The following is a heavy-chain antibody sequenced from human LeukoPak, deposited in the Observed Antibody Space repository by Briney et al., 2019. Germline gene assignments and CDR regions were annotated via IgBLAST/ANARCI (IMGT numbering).Heavy chain of an antibody. CDR3: ASEYKYDSSGANAFDI. J-gene: IGHJ3*02. CDR1: GYTFTSYG. Sequence: ASVKVSCKASGYTFTSYGISWVRQAPGQGLEWMGWISAYNGNTNYAQKLQGRVTMTTDTSTSTAYMELSSLRSADTAVYYCASEYKYDSSGANAFDIWGQGTMVTVSS. CDR2: ISAYNGNT. D-gene: IGHD3-22*01. V-gene: IGHV1-18*01.